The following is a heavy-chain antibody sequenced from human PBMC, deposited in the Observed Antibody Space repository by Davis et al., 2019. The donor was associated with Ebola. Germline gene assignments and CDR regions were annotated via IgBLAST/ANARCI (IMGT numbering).Heavy chain of an antibody. V-gene: IGHV6-1*01. J-gene: IGHJ6*02. CDR3: VRGWGRSGLDV. CDR2: AYYTSKWHN. CDR1: GDSVFGKNGA. Sequence: HSQTLSLTCAISGDSVFGKNGAWNWIRQSPSRGLEWLGRAYYTSKWHNDYGESVKIRITINPDKSTNQLSLQLNSVTPEDTAVYYCVRGWGRSGLDVWGQGTTVTVSS. D-gene: IGHD3-16*01.